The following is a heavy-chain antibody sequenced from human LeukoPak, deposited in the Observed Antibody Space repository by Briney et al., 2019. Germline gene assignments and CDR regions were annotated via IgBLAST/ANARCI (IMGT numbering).Heavy chain of an antibody. CDR3: TTLSVASNFAN. CDR1: GLSFSVYE. J-gene: IGHJ4*02. CDR2: VSSSGTTT. Sequence: PGGSLRLSCAPSGLSFSVYEMLWVRDAPGKGREWISDVSSSGTTTYYPDSVKGRFPTSREHARNTLYLKMNRLRAEHRAVICWTTLSVASNFANWGQGTLVTVSS. V-gene: IGHV3-48*03. D-gene: IGHD6-19*01.